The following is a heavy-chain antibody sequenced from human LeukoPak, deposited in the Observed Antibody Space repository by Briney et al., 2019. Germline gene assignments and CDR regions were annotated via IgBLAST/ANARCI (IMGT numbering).Heavy chain of an antibody. Sequence: ASVKVSCKASGYTFTGYYMHWVRQAPGQGLEWMGIINPSGGSTSYAQKFQGRVTMTRDTSTSTVYMELSSLRSEDTAVYYCARVPRFGELLWIFDYWGQGTLVTVSS. V-gene: IGHV1-46*01. D-gene: IGHD3-10*01. CDR1: GYTFTGYY. J-gene: IGHJ4*02. CDR2: INPSGGST. CDR3: ARVPRFGELLWIFDY.